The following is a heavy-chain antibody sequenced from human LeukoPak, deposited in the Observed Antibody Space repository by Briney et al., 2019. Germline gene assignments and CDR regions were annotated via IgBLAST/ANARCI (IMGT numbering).Heavy chain of an antibody. V-gene: IGHV3-48*03. Sequence: GGSLRLPCAASGFTFSSYEMNWDRQVPGKGLEWISYISSGGSLIFYADSVKGRFTISRDNTKNSLFLQMNYLRAEDTAIYYCASDLDWDYDILSWGQGILVTVSS. J-gene: IGHJ4*02. D-gene: IGHD3-9*01. CDR2: ISSGGSLI. CDR3: ASDLDWDYDILS. CDR1: GFTFSSYE.